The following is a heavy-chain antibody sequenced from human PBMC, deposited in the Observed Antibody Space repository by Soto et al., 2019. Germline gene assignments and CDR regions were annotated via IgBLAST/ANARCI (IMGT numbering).Heavy chain of an antibody. CDR2: ISYDGSNK. CDR3: ARASGGDYYGSGSSTAYYYYYGMDV. D-gene: IGHD3-10*01. Sequence: SLRLSCAASGFTFSSYAMHWVRQAPGKGLEWVAVISYDGSNKYYADSVKGRFTISRDNSKNTLYLQMNSLRAEDTAVYYCARASGGDYYGSGSSTAYYYYYGMDVWGQGTTVTVSS. CDR1: GFTFSSYA. J-gene: IGHJ6*02. V-gene: IGHV3-30-3*01.